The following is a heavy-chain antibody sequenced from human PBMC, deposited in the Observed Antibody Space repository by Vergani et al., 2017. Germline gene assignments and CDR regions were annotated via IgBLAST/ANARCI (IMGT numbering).Heavy chain of an antibody. J-gene: IGHJ6*03. CDR2: MNPNSGNT. D-gene: IGHD1-26*01. CDR3: ARWVGDHADYYYYYMDV. CDR1: GYTFTSYD. V-gene: IGHV1-8*01. Sequence: QVQLVQSGAEVKKPGASVKVSCKASGYTFTSYDINWVRQATGQGLEWMGWMNPNSGNTGYAQKFQGRVTMTRNTSISTAYMELSSLRSEDTAVYYCARWVGDHADYYYYYMDVWGKGTTVTVSS.